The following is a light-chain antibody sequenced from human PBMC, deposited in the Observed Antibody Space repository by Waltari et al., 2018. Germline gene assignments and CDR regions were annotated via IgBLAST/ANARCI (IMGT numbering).Light chain of an antibody. Sequence: EIVLTQSPGTLSLSPGERATLSCRASQSVSRSYLSWYQQKPGLAPRPLIYGTSSRSTGIPDRFSGSGSGTDFTLTISRLESEDFAVYFCQQYTDSPPLTYGGGTRVEIK. CDR2: GTS. V-gene: IGKV3-20*01. J-gene: IGKJ4*01. CDR3: QQYTDSPPLT. CDR1: QSVSRSY.